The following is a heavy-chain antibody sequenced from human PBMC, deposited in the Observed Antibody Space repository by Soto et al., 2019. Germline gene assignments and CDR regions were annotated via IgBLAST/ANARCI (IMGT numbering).Heavy chain of an antibody. CDR3: TTDSYMTTVIVRFDY. J-gene: IGHJ4*01. Sequence: ETLSLTCTVSGGSISSYYWSWIRQPPGKGLEWVGRIKSKVDGGTSDFAAPVKDRFAISRDDSKNIVYLEMNGLKTEDTAMYYCTTDSYMTTVIVRFDYWGHGTQVTVSS. D-gene: IGHD3-16*01. CDR2: IKSKVDGGTS. V-gene: IGHV3-15*07. CDR1: GGSISSYY.